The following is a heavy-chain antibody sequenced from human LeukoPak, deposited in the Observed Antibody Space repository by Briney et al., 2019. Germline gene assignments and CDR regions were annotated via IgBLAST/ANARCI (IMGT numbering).Heavy chain of an antibody. CDR2: ITPSDDGT. V-gene: IGHV1-46*02. Sequence: ASVKVSCKTSGYXFNTYNMHWVRQAPGQGLEWMGIITPSDDGTSYAQNFQGRVTMTRDTSTSTVYMELTSLRSDDTAVYYCARDSRYWSSDYWGQGTLVTVSS. J-gene: IGHJ4*02. CDR1: GYXFNTYN. D-gene: IGHD2-8*02. CDR3: ARDSRYWSSDY.